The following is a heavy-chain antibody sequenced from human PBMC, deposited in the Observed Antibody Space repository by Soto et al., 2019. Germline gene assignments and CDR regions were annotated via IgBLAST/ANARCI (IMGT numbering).Heavy chain of an antibody. D-gene: IGHD2-21*02. J-gene: IGHJ4*02. CDR1: GFTFSSYA. Sequence: GGSLRLSCAASGFTFSSYAMSWVRQAPGKGLEWVSAISGSGGSTYYADSVKGRFTISRDNSKNTLYLQMNSLRAEDTAVYYCAKPQKRPPVVTPGYWGQGTLVTVSS. CDR3: AKPQKRPPVVTPGY. CDR2: ISGSGGST. V-gene: IGHV3-23*01.